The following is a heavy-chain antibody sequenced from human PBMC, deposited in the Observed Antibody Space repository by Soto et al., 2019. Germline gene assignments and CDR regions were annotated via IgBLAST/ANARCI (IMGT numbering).Heavy chain of an antibody. CDR1: GFTFSSYA. Sequence: GGSLRLSCAASGFTFSSYAMSWVRQAPGKGLEWVSAISGSGGSTYYADSVKGRFTISRDNSKNTLYLQMNSLRAEDTAVYYWAKDSGLLLEFFDYWGQGTLVTVSS. J-gene: IGHJ4*02. V-gene: IGHV3-23*01. CDR2: ISGSGGST. D-gene: IGHD3-22*01. CDR3: AKDSGLLLEFFDY.